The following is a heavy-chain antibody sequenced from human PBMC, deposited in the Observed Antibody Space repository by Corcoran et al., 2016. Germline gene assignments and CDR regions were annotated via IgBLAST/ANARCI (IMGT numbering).Heavy chain of an antibody. CDR2: IYHSGST. Sequence: QVQLQESGPGQVKPSETLSLTCTVSGYSISSGYYWGWIRQPPGKGLEWIGSIYHSGSTYFNPSLQSRVTISVDTSKNQFSLKLRSVTAADTAVDYCARGSSGYGYVSDYWGQGSLVTVSS. CDR1: GYSISSGYY. J-gene: IGHJ4*02. D-gene: IGHD3-10*02. CDR3: ARGSSGYGYVSDY. V-gene: IGHV4-38-2*02.